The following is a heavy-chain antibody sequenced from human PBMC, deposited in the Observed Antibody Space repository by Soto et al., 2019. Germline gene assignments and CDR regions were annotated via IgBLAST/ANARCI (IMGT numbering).Heavy chain of an antibody. CDR2: ISWNSGSI. CDR1: GFTFDDYA. J-gene: IGHJ3*02. D-gene: IGHD2-15*01. Sequence: DVQLVESGGGLVQPGRSLRLSCAASGFTFDDYAMHWVRQAPGKGLEWVSGISWNSGSIGYADSVKGRFTISRDNAKNSLYLQMNSLRAEDTALYYCAKGYCSGGSCSYAFDIWGQGTMVTVSS. V-gene: IGHV3-9*01. CDR3: AKGYCSGGSCSYAFDI.